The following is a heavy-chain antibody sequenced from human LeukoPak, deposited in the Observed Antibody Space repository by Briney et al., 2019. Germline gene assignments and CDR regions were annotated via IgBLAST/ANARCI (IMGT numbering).Heavy chain of an antibody. J-gene: IGHJ4*02. D-gene: IGHD6-13*01. CDR3: ASSGAAGTSVDY. CDR2: ISYDGSNK. CDR1: GFTFSSHA. V-gene: IGHV3-30*04. Sequence: AGGSLRLSCAASGFTFSSHAMHWVRQAPGKGLEWVAVISYDGSNKYYADSVKGRFTISRDNAKNSLYLQMNSLRAEDTAVYYCASSGAAGTSVDYWGQGTLVTVSS.